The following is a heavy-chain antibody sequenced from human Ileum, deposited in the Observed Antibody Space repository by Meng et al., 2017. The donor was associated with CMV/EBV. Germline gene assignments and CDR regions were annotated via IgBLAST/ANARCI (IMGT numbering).Heavy chain of an antibody. CDR1: GYSFTSYW. D-gene: IGHD2-21*01. CDR3: ARHNQRAACGADY. J-gene: IGHJ4*02. V-gene: IGHV5-51*01. CDR2: IYPGDSDT. Sequence: GESLKISCKGSGYSFTSYWIGWVRQMPGRGLEWMGIIYPGDSDTRYSPSFQGQVTISADKSISTAYLQWSSLKASDTAMYYCARHNQRAACGADYWGQGTLVTVSS.